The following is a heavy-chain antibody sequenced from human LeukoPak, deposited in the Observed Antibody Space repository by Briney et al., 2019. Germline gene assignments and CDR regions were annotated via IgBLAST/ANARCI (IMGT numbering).Heavy chain of an antibody. CDR2: ISAYNGNT. CDR3: ASHLYYYDSSPHPLNFDY. J-gene: IGHJ4*02. V-gene: IGHV1-18*01. D-gene: IGHD3-22*01. CDR1: GYTFTSYG. Sequence: ASVKVSCKASGYTFTSYGISWVRQAPGQGLEWMGWISAYNGNTNYAQKLQGRVTVTTDTSTSTAYMELRSLRSDDTAVYYCASHLYYYDSSPHPLNFDYWGQGTLVTVSS.